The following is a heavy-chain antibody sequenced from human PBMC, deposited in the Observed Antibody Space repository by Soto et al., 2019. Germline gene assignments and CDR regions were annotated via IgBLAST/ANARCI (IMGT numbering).Heavy chain of an antibody. Sequence: PSKTLSLTCTVSGGPISSYYWSWIRQPPGKGLEWIGYIYYSGSTNYNPSLKSRVTISVDTSKNQFSLKLSSVTAADTAVYYCARGISYDYIWGSYNWFDPWGQGTLVTVSS. CDR1: GGPISSYY. CDR3: ARGISYDYIWGSYNWFDP. J-gene: IGHJ5*02. D-gene: IGHD3-16*01. V-gene: IGHV4-59*08. CDR2: IYYSGST.